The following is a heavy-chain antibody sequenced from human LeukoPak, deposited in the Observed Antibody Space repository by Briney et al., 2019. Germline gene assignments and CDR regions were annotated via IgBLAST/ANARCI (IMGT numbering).Heavy chain of an antibody. CDR1: GDSVSSNNVA. V-gene: IGHV6-1*01. Sequence: SQTLSLTCAISGDSVSSNNVAWNWIRQSPSRGLEWLGRTYYRSKWYNQYAVSVKGRVTANPDTSKNQFSLQVNSVTPEDTALYYCTREGSGIPGYFDYWGQGTLVIVSS. CDR2: TYYRSKWYN. D-gene: IGHD3-10*01. J-gene: IGHJ4*02. CDR3: TREGSGIPGYFDY.